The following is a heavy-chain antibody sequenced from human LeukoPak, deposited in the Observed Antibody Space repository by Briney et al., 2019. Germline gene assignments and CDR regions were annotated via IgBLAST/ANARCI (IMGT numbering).Heavy chain of an antibody. D-gene: IGHD3-10*01. CDR2: INHSGST. V-gene: IGHV4-34*01. CDR3: VHSTFGELLFDY. CDR1: GGSFSGYY. Sequence: ASETLSHTCAVYGGSFSGYYWSWIRQPPGKGLEWIGEINHSGSTNYNPSLKSRVTISVDTSKNQFSLKLSSVTAADTAVYYCVHSTFGELLFDYWGQGTLVTVSS. J-gene: IGHJ4*02.